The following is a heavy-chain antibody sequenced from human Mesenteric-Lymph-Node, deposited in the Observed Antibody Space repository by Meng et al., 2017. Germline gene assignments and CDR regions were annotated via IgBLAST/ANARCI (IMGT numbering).Heavy chain of an antibody. Sequence: QHAVHGMLRPSGTWSLSGIVSGGTLMISISYWARRRQPPGEGLEWIGSVVYSGTTYYTSSLKSRVSISVDTSKNQFSLKLSSVTAADTAVYYCARHHHSPTFDYWGQGTLVTVSS. D-gene: IGHD1-14*01. CDR2: VVYSGTT. V-gene: IGHV4-39*01. CDR3: ARHHHSPTFDY. J-gene: IGHJ4*02. CDR1: GGTLMISISY.